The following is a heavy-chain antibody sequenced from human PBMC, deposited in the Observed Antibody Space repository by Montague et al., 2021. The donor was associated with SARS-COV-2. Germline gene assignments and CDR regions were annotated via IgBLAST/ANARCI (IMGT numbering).Heavy chain of an antibody. Sequence: SETLSLTCVVYVHSISTDNWGTCVRLPPGKGLAVVGGIYHTACTKYKPSLKSRVTMSVDTSKDQFSLKLSSVTAADTAVYYCARDRPRSYYYDSGTYTGGGYGMDVWGQGTTVAVSS. CDR3: ARDRPRSYYYDSGTYTGGGYGMDV. V-gene: IGHV4-4*02. CDR2: IYHTACT. CDR1: VHSISTDNW. D-gene: IGHD3-10*01. J-gene: IGHJ6*02.